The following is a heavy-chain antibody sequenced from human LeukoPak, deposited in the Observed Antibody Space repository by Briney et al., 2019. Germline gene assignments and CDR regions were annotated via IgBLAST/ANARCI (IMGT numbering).Heavy chain of an antibody. CDR2: INPNSGGT. CDR3: ARDMDYYDSSGETDY. D-gene: IGHD3-22*01. Sequence: ASVKVSCKASGYTFTGYYMHWVRQAPGQGLEWMGWINPNSGGTNYAQKFQGRVTMTRDTSINTAYMELSRLRSDDTAVYYCARDMDYYDSSGETDYWGQGTLVTVSS. J-gene: IGHJ4*02. CDR1: GYTFTGYY. V-gene: IGHV1-2*02.